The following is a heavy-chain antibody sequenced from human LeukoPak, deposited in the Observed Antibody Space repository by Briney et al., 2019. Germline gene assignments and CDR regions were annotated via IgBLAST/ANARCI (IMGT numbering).Heavy chain of an antibody. Sequence: GGSLRLSCAASGFTFSTYAMHWVRQAPGKGLEWVAVISYDGSNTYYADSVKGRFTISRDNAKNSLYLQMNSLRAEDTAVYYCARRTVTRAFDIWGQGTMVTVSS. D-gene: IGHD4-17*01. CDR1: GFTFSTYA. J-gene: IGHJ3*02. CDR3: ARRTVTRAFDI. V-gene: IGHV3-30*04. CDR2: ISYDGSNT.